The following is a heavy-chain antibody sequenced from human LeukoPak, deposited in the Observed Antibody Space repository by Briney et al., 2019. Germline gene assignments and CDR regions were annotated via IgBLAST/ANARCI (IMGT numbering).Heavy chain of an antibody. CDR3: ARQLRQGYSGYDGY. D-gene: IGHD5-12*01. Sequence: SETLSLTCTVSGGSISSSNYYWGWIRQPPGKGLEWIGSIYYSGSTYYNPSLKSRVTISVDTSKNQFSLKLSSVTAADTGVYYCARQLRQGYSGYDGYWGQGTQVTVSS. CDR1: GGSISSSNYY. V-gene: IGHV4-39*01. J-gene: IGHJ4*02. CDR2: IYYSGST.